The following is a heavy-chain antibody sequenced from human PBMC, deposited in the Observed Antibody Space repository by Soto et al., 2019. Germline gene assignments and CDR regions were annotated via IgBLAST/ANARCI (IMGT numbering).Heavy chain of an antibody. V-gene: IGHV1-69*13. CDR3: ATRKDIVVVPAAGIYGRYGMDV. D-gene: IGHD2-2*01. J-gene: IGHJ6*02. CDR1: GGTFSSYA. Sequence: GASVKVSCKASGGTFSSYAISWVRQAPGQGLEWMGGIIPIFGTANYAQKFQGRVTITADESTSTAYMELSSLRSEDTAVYYCATRKDIVVVPAAGIYGRYGMDVWGQGTTVTVSS. CDR2: IIPIFGTA.